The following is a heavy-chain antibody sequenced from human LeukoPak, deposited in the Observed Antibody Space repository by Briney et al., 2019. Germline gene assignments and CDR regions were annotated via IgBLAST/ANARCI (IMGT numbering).Heavy chain of an antibody. CDR1: GGSISGYY. J-gene: IGHJ3*02. CDR2: IYASGST. CDR3: ARGYDPSRDAFDI. D-gene: IGHD3-22*01. Sequence: SETLSLTCSVSGGSISGYYWTWIRQPAGKGLEWIGRIYASGSTNYNPSLKSRVTISVDMSENQFSLKLSSVTAADTAVYYCARGYDPSRDAFDIWAQGTMVTVSS. V-gene: IGHV4-4*07.